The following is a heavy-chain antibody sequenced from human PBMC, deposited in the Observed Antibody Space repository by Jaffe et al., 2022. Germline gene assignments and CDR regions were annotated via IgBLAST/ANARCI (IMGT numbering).Heavy chain of an antibody. D-gene: IGHD6-13*01. J-gene: IGHJ5*02. CDR3: ARLSSSWDPSRDWFDP. Sequence: QLQLQESGPGLVKPSETLSLTCTVSGGSISSSSYYWGWIRQPPGKGLEWIGSIYYSGSTYYNPSLKSRVTISVDTSKNQFSLKLSSVTAADTAVYYCARLSSSWDPSRDWFDPWGQGTLVTVSS. V-gene: IGHV4-39*01. CDR1: GGSISSSSYY. CDR2: IYYSGST.